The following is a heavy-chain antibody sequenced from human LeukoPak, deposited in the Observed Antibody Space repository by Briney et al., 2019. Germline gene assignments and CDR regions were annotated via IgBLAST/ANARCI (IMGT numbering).Heavy chain of an antibody. CDR1: GGSISSGGYS. V-gene: IGHV4-30-2*01. CDR2: IYHSGST. Sequence: PSETLSLTCAVSGGSISSGGYSWSWIRQPPGKGLEWIGYIYHSGSTYYNPSLKSRVTISVDRSKNQFSLKLSSVTAADTAVYYCARDGRYSSGWYGWFDPWGQGTLVTVSS. CDR3: ARDGRYSSGWYGWFDP. J-gene: IGHJ5*02. D-gene: IGHD6-19*01.